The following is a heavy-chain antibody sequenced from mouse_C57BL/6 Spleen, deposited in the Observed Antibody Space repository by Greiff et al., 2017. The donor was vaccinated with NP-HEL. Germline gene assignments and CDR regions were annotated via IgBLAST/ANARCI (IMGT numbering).Heavy chain of an antibody. CDR3: ARGDYGSSDFDY. CDR1: GYTFTSYW. D-gene: IGHD1-1*01. J-gene: IGHJ2*01. CDR2: INPSSGYT. Sequence: VQLQQSGAELAKPGASVKLSCKASGYTFTSYWMHWVQQRPGQGLEWIGYINPSSGYTKYNQKFKDKATLTADKSTSTAYMQLSSLTYEDSAVYYGARGDYGSSDFDYWGQGTTLTVSS. V-gene: IGHV1-7*01.